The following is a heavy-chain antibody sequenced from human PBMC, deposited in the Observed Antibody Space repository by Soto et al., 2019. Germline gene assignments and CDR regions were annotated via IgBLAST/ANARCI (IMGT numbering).Heavy chain of an antibody. Sequence: SETLSLTCTVSGDSISSENYSWGWIRQPPGKGLEWIGAISYSGSAYHNSSLKSRVTIYRDTFKNQFSLNLNSVTAADTAIYYCARHKYGYGLQYWGQGALVTVSS. CDR3: ARHKYGYGLQY. J-gene: IGHJ4*02. CDR2: ISYSGSA. D-gene: IGHD5-18*01. CDR1: GDSISSENYS. V-gene: IGHV4-39*01.